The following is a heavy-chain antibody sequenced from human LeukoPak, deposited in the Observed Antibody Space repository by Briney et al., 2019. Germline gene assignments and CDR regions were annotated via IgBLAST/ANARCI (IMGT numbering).Heavy chain of an antibody. CDR3: ARLRLRLQGYNWFDP. Sequence: SETLSLTCAVYGGSFSGYYWSWIRQPPGKGLEWIGEINHSGSTNYNPSLKSRVTISVDTSKNQFSLKLSSVTAADTAVYYCARLRLRLQGYNWFDPWGQGTLVTVSP. J-gene: IGHJ5*02. CDR1: GGSFSGYY. V-gene: IGHV4-34*01. CDR2: INHSGST. D-gene: IGHD4-17*01.